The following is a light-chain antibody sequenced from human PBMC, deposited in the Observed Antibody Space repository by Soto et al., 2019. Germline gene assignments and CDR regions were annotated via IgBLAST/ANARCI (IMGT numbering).Light chain of an antibody. V-gene: IGKV3-11*01. Sequence: IVSTQPPATLSFTSRGTPTLYSRASQSVSSYLAWYQQNPGQAPRLLIYDASNRATGIPARFIGSGSGTDFTLTISRLEPEDFAVYYWQHYITSLATFGHGTKVDIK. CDR3: QHYITSLAT. CDR2: DAS. CDR1: QSVSSY. J-gene: IGKJ1*01.